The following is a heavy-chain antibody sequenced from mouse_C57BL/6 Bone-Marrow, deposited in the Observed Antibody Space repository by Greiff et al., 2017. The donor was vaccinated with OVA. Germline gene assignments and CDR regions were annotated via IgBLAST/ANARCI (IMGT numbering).Heavy chain of an antibody. CDR2: IYPGNGDI. CDR3: ARGGTTVVAPNY. J-gene: IGHJ2*01. CDR1: GYTFTDYT. D-gene: IGHD1-1*01. Sequence: LQQSGAELVRPGASVKMSCKASGYTFTDYTMHWVKQTTRQGLEWIGAIYPGNGDISYNQKFKGKATLTVDKSSSTAYMQLSSLTSEDSAVYCCARGGTTVVAPNYWGQGTTLTVSS. V-gene: IGHV1-12*01.